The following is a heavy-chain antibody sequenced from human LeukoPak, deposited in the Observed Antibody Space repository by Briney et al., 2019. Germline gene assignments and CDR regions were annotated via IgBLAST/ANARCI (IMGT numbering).Heavy chain of an antibody. D-gene: IGHD2-2*01. Sequence: ASVKVSCKASGYTFTGYYMHWVRQAPGQGLEWMGRINPNSGGTNYAQKFQGRVTMTRDTSISTAYMELSRLRSDDTAVYYCARVSEGYCSSTSCYGAFDIWGQGTMVTVSS. CDR1: GYTFTGYY. CDR3: ARVSEGYCSSTSCYGAFDI. J-gene: IGHJ3*02. CDR2: INPNSGGT. V-gene: IGHV1-2*06.